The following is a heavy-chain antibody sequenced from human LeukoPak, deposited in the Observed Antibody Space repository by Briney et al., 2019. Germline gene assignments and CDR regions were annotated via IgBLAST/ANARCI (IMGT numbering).Heavy chain of an antibody. V-gene: IGHV3-48*04. J-gene: IGHJ6*04. D-gene: IGHD3-10*02. CDR2: ISSSGSTI. CDR3: AELGITMIGGV. Sequence: GGSLRLSCAASGFTFSSYSMNWVRQAPGKGLGWVSYISSSGSTIYYADSVKGRFTISRDNAKNSLYLQMNSLRAEDTAVYYCAELGITMIGGVWGKGTTVTISS. CDR1: GFTFSSYS.